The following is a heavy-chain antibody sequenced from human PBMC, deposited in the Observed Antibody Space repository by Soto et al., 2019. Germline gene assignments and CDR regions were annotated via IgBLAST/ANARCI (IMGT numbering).Heavy chain of an antibody. CDR3: ARRVNGYFDY. CDR1: GFRFRDYT. Sequence: EVQLLESGGGLVQPGGSLTLSCAASGFRFRDYTMSWVRQAPGKVLESISVILSNYNTYYTDSVRGRFTISRDSSKNMLYLEMNSLRAEDTAVYYCARRVNGYFDYLGQGALVTVSS. V-gene: IGHV3-23*05. D-gene: IGHD2-8*01. CDR2: ILSNYNT. J-gene: IGHJ4*02.